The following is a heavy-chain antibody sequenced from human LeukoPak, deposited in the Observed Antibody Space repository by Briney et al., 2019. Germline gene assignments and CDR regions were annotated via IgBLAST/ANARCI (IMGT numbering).Heavy chain of an antibody. CDR3: ARSAIAGELYNWFDP. Sequence: GGSLRLSCAASEFTFSDYYMSWIRQAPGKGLEWVSYISSSSYTNYADSVKGRFTISRDNAKNSLYLQMNSLRAEDTAVYYCARSAIAGELYNWFDPWGQGTLVTVSS. CDR2: ISSSSYT. V-gene: IGHV3-11*06. J-gene: IGHJ5*02. D-gene: IGHD7-27*01. CDR1: EFTFSDYY.